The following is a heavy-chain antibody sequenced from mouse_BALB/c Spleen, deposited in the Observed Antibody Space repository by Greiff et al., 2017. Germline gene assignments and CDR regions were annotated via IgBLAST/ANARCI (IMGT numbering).Heavy chain of an antibody. J-gene: IGHJ4*01. Sequence: QVQLKQSGAELMKPGASVKISCKATGYTFSSYWIEWVKQRPGHGLEWIGEILPGSGSTNYNEKFKGKATFTADTSSNTAYMQLSSLTSEDSAVYYCARRGNYRYDGGGYYAMDYWGQGTSVTVSS. CDR1: GYTFSSYW. CDR3: ARRGNYRYDGGGYYAMDY. CDR2: ILPGSGST. V-gene: IGHV1-9*01. D-gene: IGHD2-14*01.